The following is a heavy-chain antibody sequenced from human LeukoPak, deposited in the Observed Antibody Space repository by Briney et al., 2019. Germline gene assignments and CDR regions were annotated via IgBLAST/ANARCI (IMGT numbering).Heavy chain of an antibody. V-gene: IGHV1-69*04. Sequence: ASVKVSCKASGCTFSSYAISWVRQAPGQGLEWLGRINPILGIANYAQKFQGRVTITADKSTSTAYMELSSLRSEDTAVYYCASSMITFGGVPYYFDYWGQGTLVTVSS. CDR2: INPILGIA. CDR1: GCTFSSYA. J-gene: IGHJ4*02. D-gene: IGHD3-16*01. CDR3: ASSMITFGGVPYYFDY.